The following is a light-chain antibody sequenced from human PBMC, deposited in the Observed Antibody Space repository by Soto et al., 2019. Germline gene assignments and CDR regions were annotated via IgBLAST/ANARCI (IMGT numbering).Light chain of an antibody. J-gene: IGLJ1*01. V-gene: IGLV2-14*03. CDR2: DVS. Sequence: QPASVSGSPGQSITISCTGTNSDVGGYTYVSWYQQHPGKAPKLMIYDVSNRPSGVSNRFSGSKSGNTASLTISGLQADDEADYYCSSYTSSSTPYVFGTGTKVTVL. CDR3: SSYTSSSTPYV. CDR1: NSDVGGYTY.